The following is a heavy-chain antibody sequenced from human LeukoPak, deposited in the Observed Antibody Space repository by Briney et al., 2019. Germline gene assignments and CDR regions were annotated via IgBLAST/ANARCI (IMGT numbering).Heavy chain of an antibody. D-gene: IGHD1-26*01. J-gene: IGHJ5*02. CDR3: AREIVGTHKSRFDP. CDR2: INQDGTDK. CDR1: GFTFSGRW. V-gene: IGHV3-7*03. Sequence: PGGSLRLSCAASGFTFSGRWTSWLRQAPGKGLEWVANINQDGTDKYYVDSVKGRFTISRDNAKNSLYLQMNSLRAEDTAVYYCAREIVGTHKSRFDPWGQGTLVTVSS.